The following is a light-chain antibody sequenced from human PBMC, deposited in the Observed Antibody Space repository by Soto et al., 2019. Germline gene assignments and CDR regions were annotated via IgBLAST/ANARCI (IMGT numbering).Light chain of an antibody. CDR1: QSVTNNF. J-gene: IGKJ3*01. Sequence: IVLTQSPGTLSLSPGERATLSCGASQSVTNNFLAWYQQKPGQAPRLLIYGASSRATGVPDRFSGSGSGTDFALTIRRPEPGDFAVYYCQQYGTPLFTFGPGTKVDIK. CDR2: GAS. V-gene: IGKV3-20*01. CDR3: QQYGTPLFT.